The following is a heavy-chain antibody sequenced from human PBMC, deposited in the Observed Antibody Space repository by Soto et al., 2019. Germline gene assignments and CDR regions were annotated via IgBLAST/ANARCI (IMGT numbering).Heavy chain of an antibody. V-gene: IGHV3-74*03. D-gene: IGHD1-1*01. CDR1: GLTFSPNW. J-gene: IGHJ4*02. Sequence: GWSLRLSCAASGLTFSPNWMHWVRQAPGKGLEWVARINADASSKTYADAVKGRFTLSRDNATATVYLHMTSLRLDDTAVYYCAREFNDHPYSFAYWGQRNLVTASS. CDR2: INADASSK. CDR3: AREFNDHPYSFAY.